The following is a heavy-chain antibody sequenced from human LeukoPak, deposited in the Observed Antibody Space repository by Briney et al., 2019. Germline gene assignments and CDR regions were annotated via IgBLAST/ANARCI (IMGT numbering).Heavy chain of an antibody. CDR2: ISGSGDNT. CDR3: TKRPSTDGYNS. Sequence: PGGSLRLSCAVSGFTFSTYAMSWGRQAPGKGLEWVSVISGSGDNTYYADSVKGRFTISRDNFKNTLYLQMNSLRAEDTALYYCTKRPSTDGYNSWGQGTLVTVSS. D-gene: IGHD5-24*01. V-gene: IGHV3-23*01. CDR1: GFTFSTYA. J-gene: IGHJ5*02.